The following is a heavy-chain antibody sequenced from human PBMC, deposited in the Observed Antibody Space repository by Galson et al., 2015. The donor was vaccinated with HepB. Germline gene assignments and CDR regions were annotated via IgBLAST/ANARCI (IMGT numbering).Heavy chain of an antibody. Sequence: SLRLSCAASGFTVSSNYMSWVRQAPGKGLEWVPVIYSSGSTYYADSVKGRFTISRDNSKNTLYLQMNSLRAEDTAVYYCARVREEIVVVPAAIDHYYYGMDVWGQGTTVTVSS. J-gene: IGHJ6*02. CDR2: IYSSGST. V-gene: IGHV3-53*01. CDR1: GFTVSSNY. CDR3: ARVREEIVVVPAAIDHYYYGMDV. D-gene: IGHD2-2*02.